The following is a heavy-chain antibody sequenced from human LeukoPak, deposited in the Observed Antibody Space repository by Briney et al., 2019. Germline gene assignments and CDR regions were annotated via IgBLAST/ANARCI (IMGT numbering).Heavy chain of an antibody. Sequence: GGSLRLSCAASEFSVGSNYMTWVRQAPGKGLEWVSLIYSGGSTYYADSVKGRFTISRDNAKNSLYLQMNSLRAEDTAVYYCARHVVAVGFDYWGQGTLVTVSS. V-gene: IGHV3-66*04. D-gene: IGHD3-22*01. J-gene: IGHJ4*02. CDR3: ARHVVAVGFDY. CDR1: EFSVGSNY. CDR2: IYSGGST.